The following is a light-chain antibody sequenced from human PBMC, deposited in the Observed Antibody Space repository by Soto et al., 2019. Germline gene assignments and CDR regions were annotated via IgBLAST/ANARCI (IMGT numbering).Light chain of an antibody. J-gene: IGKJ1*01. CDR2: GAS. V-gene: IGKV3-20*01. Sequence: EIVLTQSPGTLSLSPGERVTLSCRASQSVCSRCLAWYQQKPGQSPRLLIYGASSRATGIPDRFSGSGSGTDFTLTISRLEPEDFAVYYCQHYGTTPWTFGQGTKVEIK. CDR1: QSVCSRC. CDR3: QHYGTTPWT.